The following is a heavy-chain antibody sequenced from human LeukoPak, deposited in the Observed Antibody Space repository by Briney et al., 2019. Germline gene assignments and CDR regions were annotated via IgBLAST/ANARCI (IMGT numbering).Heavy chain of an antibody. Sequence: EFSCGASGATMGRVDICWVRQASRQGLEWMGGIIPIFGTANYAQKFQGRVTITTDESTSTAYMELSSLRSEDTAVYYCARDLRAAADYYYYYYMDVWGKGTTVTVSS. D-gene: IGHD6-13*01. J-gene: IGHJ6*03. V-gene: IGHV1-69*05. CDR3: ARDLRAAADYYYYYYMDV. CDR1: GATMGRVD. CDR2: IIPIFGTA.